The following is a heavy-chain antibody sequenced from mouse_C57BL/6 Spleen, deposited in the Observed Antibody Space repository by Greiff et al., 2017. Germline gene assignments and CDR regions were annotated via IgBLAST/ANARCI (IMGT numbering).Heavy chain of an antibody. CDR1: GYTFTDHT. Sequence: VQLQESDAELVKPGASVKISCKVSGYTFTDHTIHWMKQRPEQGLEWIGYIYPRDGSTKYNEKFKGKATLTADKSSSTAYMQLNSLTSEDSAVYFCARDYGSSPYYFDYWGQGTTLTVSS. J-gene: IGHJ2*01. CDR3: ARDYGSSPYYFDY. CDR2: IYPRDGST. D-gene: IGHD1-1*01. V-gene: IGHV1-78*01.